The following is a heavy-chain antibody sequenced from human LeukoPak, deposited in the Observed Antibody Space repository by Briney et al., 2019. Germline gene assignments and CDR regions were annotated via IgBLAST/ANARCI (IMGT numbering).Heavy chain of an antibody. J-gene: IGHJ4*02. CDR3: AKHYMGSSYNHGLDC. D-gene: IGHD3-10*01. V-gene: IGHV4-4*02. CDR1: GGSISSSNW. CDR2: IYHSGST. Sequence: SGTLSLTCAVSGGSISSSNWWSWVRQPPGKGLEWIGEIYHSGSTNYNPSLKSRVTISVDKSKNQFSLKLSSVTAADTALYYCAKHYMGSSYNHGLDCWGQGTLITVSS.